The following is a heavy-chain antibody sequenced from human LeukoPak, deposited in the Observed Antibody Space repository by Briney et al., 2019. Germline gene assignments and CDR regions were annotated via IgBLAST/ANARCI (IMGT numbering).Heavy chain of an antibody. CDR3: ARDSGTTGEVKFVP. J-gene: IGHJ5*02. CDR2: ISGSGTI. CDR1: GGSINSY. V-gene: IGHV4-4*07. Sequence: PSETLSLTCTVSGGSINSYWSWIRQPAGKGLELIGRISGSGTITYNPALQSRLSISIDTSKNQFSLKLMSVTAADTAVYYCARDSGTTGEVKFVPWGQGTLVTVSS. D-gene: IGHD3-10*01.